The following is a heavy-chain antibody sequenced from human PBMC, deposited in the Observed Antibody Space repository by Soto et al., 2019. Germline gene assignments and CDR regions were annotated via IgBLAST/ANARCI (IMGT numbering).Heavy chain of an antibody. V-gene: IGHV1-8*01. CDR2: LNPRNGQT. CDR3: ARETDTTMVDY. D-gene: IGHD5-18*01. J-gene: IGHJ4*02. CDR1: GYNFSAYY. Sequence: QVQLVQSGAEVKKPGASVKVSCQTSGYNFSAYYFNWVRQAAGQGPEWMGWLNPRNGQTGYVQKFRGRVTMPRDTSIDTVDLKLSRLTSEDTAIYFCARETDTTMVDYWGQGTLVTVPS.